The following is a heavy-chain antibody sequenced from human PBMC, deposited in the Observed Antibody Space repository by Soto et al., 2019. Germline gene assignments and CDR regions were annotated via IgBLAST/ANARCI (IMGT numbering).Heavy chain of an antibody. Sequence: QVQLVQSGAEVKKPGSSVKVSCKASGGTFSSYTISWVRQAPGQGLAWMGRIIPILGIANYAQKFQGRVTITADKSTSTAYMELSSLRSEDTAVYYCARVALSGSTGWMGFNDAFDIWGQGTMVTVSS. CDR1: GGTFSSYT. D-gene: IGHD2-2*01. J-gene: IGHJ3*02. CDR2: IIPILGIA. V-gene: IGHV1-69*02. CDR3: ARVALSGSTGWMGFNDAFDI.